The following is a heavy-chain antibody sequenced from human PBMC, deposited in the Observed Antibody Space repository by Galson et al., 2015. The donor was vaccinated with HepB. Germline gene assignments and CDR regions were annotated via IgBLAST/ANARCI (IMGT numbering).Heavy chain of an antibody. Sequence: SLRLSCAASGFTFSGSAMHWVRQTSGKGLEWVGRIGSKANNYATSYVESLKGRFTISRDDSRNMAYLHMKSLKTEDTAVYYCTRMGDFSGYSSKWGQGTLVTVSS. D-gene: IGHD5-12*01. CDR2: IGSKANNYAT. V-gene: IGHV3-73*01. J-gene: IGHJ4*02. CDR3: TRMGDFSGYSSK. CDR1: GFTFSGSA.